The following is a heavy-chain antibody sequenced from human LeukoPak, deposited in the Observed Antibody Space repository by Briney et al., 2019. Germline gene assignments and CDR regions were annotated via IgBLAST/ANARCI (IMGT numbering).Heavy chain of an antibody. V-gene: IGHV4-38-2*02. Sequence: KPSETLSLTCNVSPYSISTDSFWGWIRQPPGKGLEWTGSIDHSGSTYYNPSLKSRITISVDTSKNQFSLKLSSVTAADTAVYYCARDSALAQAVMFDYWGQGTLVTVSS. J-gene: IGHJ4*02. CDR3: ARDSALAQAVMFDY. CDR2: IDHSGST. D-gene: IGHD6-19*01. CDR1: PYSISTDSF.